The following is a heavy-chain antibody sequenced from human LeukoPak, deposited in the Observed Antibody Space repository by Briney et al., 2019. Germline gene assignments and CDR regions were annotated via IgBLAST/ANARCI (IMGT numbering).Heavy chain of an antibody. CDR1: GFTFSSYA. D-gene: IGHD6-19*01. CDR3: AKVLGSSGWLVDY. V-gene: IGHV3-23*01. CDR2: ISGSGGNT. Sequence: AGGSLRLSCAASGFTFSSYAMSWVRQAPGKGLEWVSAISGSGGNTYYADSVKGRFTISRDNSKNTLYLQMNGLRAEDTAVYYCAKVLGSSGWLVDYWGQGTLVTVSS. J-gene: IGHJ4*02.